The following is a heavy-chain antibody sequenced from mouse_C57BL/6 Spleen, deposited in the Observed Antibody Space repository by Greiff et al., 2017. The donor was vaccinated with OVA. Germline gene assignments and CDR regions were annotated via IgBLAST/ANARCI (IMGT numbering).Heavy chain of an antibody. Sequence: QVQLKESGAELVRPGASVKLSCKASGYTFTDYYINWVKQRPGQGLEWIARIYPGSGNTYYNEKFKGKATLTAEKSSSTAYMQLSSLTSEDSAVYFCARSNYGSSSFAYWGQGTLVTVSA. V-gene: IGHV1-76*01. CDR3: ARSNYGSSSFAY. CDR1: GYTFTDYY. CDR2: IYPGSGNT. J-gene: IGHJ3*01. D-gene: IGHD1-1*01.